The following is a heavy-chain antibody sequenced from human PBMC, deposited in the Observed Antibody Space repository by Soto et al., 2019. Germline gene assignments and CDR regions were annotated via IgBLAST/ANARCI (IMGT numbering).Heavy chain of an antibody. Sequence: SETLSLTCTVSGGSISSSSYYWGWIRQPPGKGLEWIGSIYYSGSTYYNPSLKSRVTISVDTSKNQFSLSLSSVTAADTAVYYCTRRVRSTGLLDYWGQGALVTVSS. CDR1: GGSISSSSYY. J-gene: IGHJ4*02. CDR3: TRRVRSTGLLDY. CDR2: IYYSGST. D-gene: IGHD4-4*01. V-gene: IGHV4-39*01.